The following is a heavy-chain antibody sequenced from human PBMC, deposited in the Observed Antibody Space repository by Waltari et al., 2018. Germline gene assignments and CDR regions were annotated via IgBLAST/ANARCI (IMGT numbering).Heavy chain of an antibody. V-gene: IGHV4-4*02. J-gene: IGHJ4*02. D-gene: IGHD6-19*01. CDR2: IHRTVSR. Sequence: QVQLQESGPGLVKPSGTLSLTCGVSRGSPSNINLWNWIRQAPGEGLDWLGEIHRTVSRHYNPSLQSRLTWSVDKSNSQVSMKLKSLTAADTAVYYCATSSFVAVLDSWGQGTLVTVSS. CDR3: ATSSFVAVLDS. CDR1: RGSPSNINL.